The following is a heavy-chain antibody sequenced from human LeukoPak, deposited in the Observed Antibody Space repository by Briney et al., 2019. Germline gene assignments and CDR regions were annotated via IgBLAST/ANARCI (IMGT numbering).Heavy chain of an antibody. Sequence: GGSLRLSCAASGFTFSSYGMHWVRQAPGKGLEWVAFIRYDGSNKYYADSVKGRFTISRDNSKNTLYLQMNSLRAEDTAVYYCAKGGSWFGELPDFDYWGQGTLVTVSS. D-gene: IGHD3-10*01. CDR3: AKGGSWFGELPDFDY. CDR1: GFTFSSYG. J-gene: IGHJ4*02. V-gene: IGHV3-30*02. CDR2: IRYDGSNK.